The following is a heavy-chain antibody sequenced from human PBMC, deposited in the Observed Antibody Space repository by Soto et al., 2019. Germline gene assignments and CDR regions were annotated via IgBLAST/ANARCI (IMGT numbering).Heavy chain of an antibody. J-gene: IGHJ4*02. V-gene: IGHV3-48*02. Sequence: GGSLRLSCAASGFTFSSYSMNWVRQAPGKGLEWVSYISSSSSTIYYADSVKGRFTISRDNAKNSLYLQMNSLRDEDTAVYYCARDRGVTIFGVVIMGYFDYWGQGTLVTVSS. CDR3: ARDRGVTIFGVVIMGYFDY. CDR2: ISSSSSTI. D-gene: IGHD3-3*01. CDR1: GFTFSSYS.